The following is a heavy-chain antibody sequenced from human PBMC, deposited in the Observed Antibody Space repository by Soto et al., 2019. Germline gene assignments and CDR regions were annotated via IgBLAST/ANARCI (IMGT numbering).Heavy chain of an antibody. CDR3: ASSNIAAAPYGMDV. V-gene: IGHV1-3*01. J-gene: IGHJ6*02. Sequence: ASVKVSCKASGYTFTRYAMHWVRQAPGQRLEWMGWINAGNGNTKYSQKFQGRVTITRDTSASAAYMELSSLRSEDTAVYYCASSNIAAAPYGMDVWGQGTTVTVSS. D-gene: IGHD6-13*01. CDR2: INAGNGNT. CDR1: GYTFTRYA.